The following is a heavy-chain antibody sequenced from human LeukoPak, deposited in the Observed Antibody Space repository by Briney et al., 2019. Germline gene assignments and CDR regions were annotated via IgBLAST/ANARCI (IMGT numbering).Heavy chain of an antibody. Sequence: SSETLSLTCTVSGGSISSGRHYWTWIRQLPGKGLEWIGYIFYSGSTYYNPSLKSRVTISVDTSKNQFSLKINSVTAADTAVYYCASRSPPGETGYFDYWGQGTLVTVSS. V-gene: IGHV4-31*03. J-gene: IGHJ4*02. D-gene: IGHD2-21*01. CDR2: IFYSGST. CDR1: GGSISSGRHY. CDR3: ASRSPPGETGYFDY.